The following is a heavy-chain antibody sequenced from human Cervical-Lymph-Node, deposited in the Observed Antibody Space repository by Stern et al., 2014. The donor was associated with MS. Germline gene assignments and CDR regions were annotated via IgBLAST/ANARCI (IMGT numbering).Heavy chain of an antibody. CDR1: GYTFTNNW. V-gene: IGHV5-51*03. Sequence: EVQLVESGAEVKKPGESLKISCKGSGYTFTNNWIAWVRQMPGKGLEWMGIIYPDDSDINNTPSLQGRVPIPATKSIITPYLHGSSLKAADSAVYYWARPPPRRKWDDPNYGMDVWGQGTTVTVSS. D-gene: IGHD1-1*01. J-gene: IGHJ6*02. CDR3: ARPPPRRKWDDPNYGMDV. CDR2: IYPDDSDI.